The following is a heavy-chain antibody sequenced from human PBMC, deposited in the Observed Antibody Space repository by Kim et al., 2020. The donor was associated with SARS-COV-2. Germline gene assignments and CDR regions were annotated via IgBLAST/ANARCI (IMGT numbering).Heavy chain of an antibody. Sequence: SETLSLTCTVSGASISGSSYYWGWIRQSPGKGLEWIGTVYYSGATYYIPSLKSRVTISVDTSKNQFSLKMTSLTAADTALYYCARHFLYGSYYFDYWGQGNLVAVSS. D-gene: IGHD3-16*01. CDR3: ARHFLYGSYYFDY. CDR1: GASISGSSYY. J-gene: IGHJ4*02. V-gene: IGHV4-39*01. CDR2: VYYSGAT.